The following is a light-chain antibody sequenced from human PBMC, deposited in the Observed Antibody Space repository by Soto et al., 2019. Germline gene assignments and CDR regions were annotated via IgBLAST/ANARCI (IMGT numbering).Light chain of an antibody. Sequence: QSALTQPASVSGSPGQSITISCTGSNSDIGNGYDSVSSYQQHPNKAPKLIIYEVTNRPSGVSSRFSGSRSGNTASLTISGLQAEDEADYYCSSYTVSASPYVFGTGTKVTVL. CDR2: EVT. CDR1: NSDIGNGYDS. V-gene: IGLV2-14*01. CDR3: SSYTVSASPYV. J-gene: IGLJ1*01.